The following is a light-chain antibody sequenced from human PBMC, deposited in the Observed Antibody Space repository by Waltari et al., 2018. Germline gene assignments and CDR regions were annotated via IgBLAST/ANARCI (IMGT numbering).Light chain of an antibody. V-gene: IGKV1-5*03. CDR3: QQWGT. J-gene: IGKJ1*01. CDR2: KAS. Sequence: DIQMTQSPSTLSASVGDTVTITCRSSQSIGSWLAWYQQKPGKAPKVLIYKASSLESGVPSRFSGSGSGTEFTRTISSLQPDDVATYYCQQWGTFGQGTTVEIK. CDR1: QSIGSW.